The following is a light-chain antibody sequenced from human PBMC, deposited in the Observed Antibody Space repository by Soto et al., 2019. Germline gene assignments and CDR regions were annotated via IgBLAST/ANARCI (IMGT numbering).Light chain of an antibody. CDR2: DAS. CDR1: QSVSSR. CDR3: RHYNNWPPET. V-gene: IGKV3-15*01. Sequence: EVVLTQSPGTLSLSPGERATLSCRASQSVSSRLAWYQQKRGQAPRLLIYDASTRATGIPARFSGSGSGTEFNPTISSLQSEDFAIYYCRHYNNWPPETFGQGTKVDIK. J-gene: IGKJ1*01.